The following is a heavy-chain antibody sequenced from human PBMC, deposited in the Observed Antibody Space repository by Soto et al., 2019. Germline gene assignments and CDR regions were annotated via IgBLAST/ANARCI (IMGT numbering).Heavy chain of an antibody. D-gene: IGHD3-3*01. CDR2: ISYDGSNK. CDR1: GFTFSSYA. V-gene: IGHV3-30-3*01. J-gene: IGHJ6*02. CDR3: ARDPGDFWRGYYLGLYYGMDV. Sequence: LRLSCAASGFTFSSYAMHWVRQAPGKGLEWVAVISYDGSNKYYADSVKGRFTISRDNSKNTLYLQMNSLRAEDTAVYYCARDPGDFWRGYYLGLYYGMDVWGQGTTVTVSS.